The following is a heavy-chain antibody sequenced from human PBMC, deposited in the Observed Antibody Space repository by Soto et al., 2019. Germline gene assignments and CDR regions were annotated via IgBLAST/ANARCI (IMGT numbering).Heavy chain of an antibody. CDR2: IYYSGST. CDR3: ARDVGYCISTSCYSWFDP. V-gene: IGHV4-59*01. J-gene: IGHJ5*02. D-gene: IGHD2-2*02. CDR1: GGSISSYY. Sequence: QVQLQESGPGLVKPSETLSLTCTVSGGSISSYYWSWIRQPPGKGLEWIGYIYYSGSTNYNPSLKSRVTISVDTSKNQFSLKLSSVTAADTAVYYCARDVGYCISTSCYSWFDPWGQGTLVNVSS.